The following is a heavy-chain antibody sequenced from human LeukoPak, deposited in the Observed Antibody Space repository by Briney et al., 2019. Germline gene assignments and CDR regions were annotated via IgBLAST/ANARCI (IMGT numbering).Heavy chain of an antibody. D-gene: IGHD2-15*01. J-gene: IGHJ6*02. V-gene: IGHV4-31*03. CDR1: GGPFSSGVYY. CDR3: ARTSGGSYYYYYHGMDV. Sequence: SETLSLTCSVSGGPFSSGVYYWTWIRHHPGRGLEWIGNIYYSGSTSYNPSLKSRVSISIDTSKNHFSLKLSSVTAADTAVYYCARTSGGSYYYYYHGMDVWGQGTTVTVSS. CDR2: IYYSGST.